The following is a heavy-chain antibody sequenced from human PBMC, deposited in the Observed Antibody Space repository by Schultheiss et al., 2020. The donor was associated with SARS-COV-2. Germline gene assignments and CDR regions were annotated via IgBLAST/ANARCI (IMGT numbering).Heavy chain of an antibody. Sequence: SVKVSCKASGYIFIDYYMHWVRQAPGQGLEWMGGIIPIFGTANYAQKFQGRVTITADESTSTAYMELSSLRSEDTAVYYCAADKITFGGEVFDYWGQGTLVTVSS. CDR2: IIPIFGTA. CDR1: GYIFIDYY. D-gene: IGHD3-16*01. J-gene: IGHJ4*02. CDR3: AADKITFGGEVFDY. V-gene: IGHV1-69*13.